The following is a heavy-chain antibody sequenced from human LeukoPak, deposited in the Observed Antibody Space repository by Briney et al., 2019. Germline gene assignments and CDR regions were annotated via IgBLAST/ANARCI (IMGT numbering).Heavy chain of an antibody. J-gene: IGHJ4*02. CDR3: ARGVWFGELGFDN. V-gene: IGHV3-21*01. Sequence: PGGSLRLSCAASGFTFSSYSMNWVRQAPGKGLEWVSSISSSCSYIYYADSVKGRFTISRDNAKNSLYLQMNSLRAEDTAVYYCARGVWFGELGFDNWGQGTLVTVSS. CDR1: GFTFSSYS. CDR2: ISSSCSYI. D-gene: IGHD3-10*01.